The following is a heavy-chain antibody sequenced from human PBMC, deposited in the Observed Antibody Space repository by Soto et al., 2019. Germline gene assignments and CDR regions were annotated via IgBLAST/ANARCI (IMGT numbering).Heavy chain of an antibody. CDR1: GGTFSSYA. CDR3: AREAFGYYGMDV. Sequence: SVKVSCKASGGTFSSYAISWVRQAPGQGLEWMGGIIPIFGTANYAQKFQGRVTITADESTSTAYTELSSLRSEDTAVYYCAREAFGYYGMDVWGQGTTVTVSS. D-gene: IGHD3-16*01. J-gene: IGHJ6*02. CDR2: IIPIFGTA. V-gene: IGHV1-69*13.